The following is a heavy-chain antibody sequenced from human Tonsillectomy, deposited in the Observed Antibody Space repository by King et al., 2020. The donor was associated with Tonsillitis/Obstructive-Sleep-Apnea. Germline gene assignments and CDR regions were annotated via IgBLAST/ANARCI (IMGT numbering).Heavy chain of an antibody. D-gene: IGHD3-10*01. CDR2: IDPSDSYT. CDR1: GYSFTSYW. CDR3: ASNGDPYGSGHYFSTALDA. J-gene: IGHJ6*02. Sequence: VQLVESGAEVKKPGESLRISCKGSGYSFTSYWISWVRQMPGKGLEWMGRIDPSDSYTNYSPSFQGHITISADKSISTAYLQWSSLKAADTAIYYCASNGDPYGSGHYFSTALDALGPGTTVTVSS. V-gene: IGHV5-10-1*03.